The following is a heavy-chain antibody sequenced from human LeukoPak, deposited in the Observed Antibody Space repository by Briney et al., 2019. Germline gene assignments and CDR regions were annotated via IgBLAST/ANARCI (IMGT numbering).Heavy chain of an antibody. CDR1: GFSLSNARMG. CDR2: IFSNDEK. CDR3: VRIPHDNNGYYYMGGYFDC. Sequence: SGPVLVKPTETLTLTCTVSGFSLSNARMGVSWIRQPPGKALEWLAHIFSNDEKSYSTSLKSRLTISKDTSKSQVVLTMTKMDPVDTATYYCVRIPHDNNGYYYMGGYFDCWGQGTLVTVSS. D-gene: IGHD3-22*01. V-gene: IGHV2-26*01. J-gene: IGHJ4*02.